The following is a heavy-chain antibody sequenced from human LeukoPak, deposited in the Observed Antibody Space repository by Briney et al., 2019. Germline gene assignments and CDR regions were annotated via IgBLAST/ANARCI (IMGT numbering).Heavy chain of an antibody. Sequence: GASVKVSCKASGYTFTSYYMHWVRQAPGQGLEWMGIINPSGGSTSYAQKFQGRVTMTRDTSTSTVYMELSSLRSEDAAVYYCARDLRVSSSPYYFDYWGQGTLVTVSS. CDR3: ARDLRVSSSPYYFDY. CDR1: GYTFTSYY. J-gene: IGHJ4*02. CDR2: INPSGGST. V-gene: IGHV1-46*01. D-gene: IGHD6-13*01.